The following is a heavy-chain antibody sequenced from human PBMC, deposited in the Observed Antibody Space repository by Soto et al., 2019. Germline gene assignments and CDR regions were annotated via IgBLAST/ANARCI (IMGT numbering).Heavy chain of an antibody. J-gene: IGHJ4*02. Sequence: SETLSLTCAVYGGSLSGYYWSWIRQPPGKGLEWIGEINHSGSTNYNPSLKSRVTISVDTSKNQFSLSLSSVTAADTAVYYCARGRRILGSSSSWRAPGYYFDYWGQGTLVTVSS. CDR1: GGSLSGYY. CDR3: ARGRRILGSSSSWRAPGYYFDY. D-gene: IGHD2-2*01. CDR2: INHSGST. V-gene: IGHV4-34*01.